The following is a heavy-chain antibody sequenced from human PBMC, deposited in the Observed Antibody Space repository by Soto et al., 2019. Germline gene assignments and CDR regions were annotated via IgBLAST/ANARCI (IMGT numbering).Heavy chain of an antibody. J-gene: IGHJ4*02. CDR1: GFTFSSYA. CDR3: ATLYSGYDLNLDY. V-gene: IGHV3-23*01. D-gene: IGHD5-12*01. Sequence: GGSLRLSCEASGFTFSSYAMSWVRQAPGKGLEWVSAISGSGGSTYYADSVKGRFTISRDNSKNTLYLQMNSLRAEDTAVYYCATLYSGYDLNLDYWGQGTLVTVSS. CDR2: ISGSGGST.